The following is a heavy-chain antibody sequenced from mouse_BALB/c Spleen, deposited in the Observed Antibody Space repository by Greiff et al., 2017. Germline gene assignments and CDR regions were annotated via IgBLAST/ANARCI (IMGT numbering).Heavy chain of an antibody. CDR3: TRSGPYYGSSYGDY. J-gene: IGHJ2*01. CDR2: IDPSDSYT. D-gene: IGHD1-1*01. Sequence: QVQLQQPGAELVKPGASVKMSCKASGYTFTSYWMHWVKQRPGQGLEWIGVIDPSDSYTSYNQKFKGKATLTVDTSSSTAYMQLSSLTSEDSAVYYCTRSGPYYGSSYGDYWGQGTTLTVSS. V-gene: IGHV1S127*01. CDR1: GYTFTSYW.